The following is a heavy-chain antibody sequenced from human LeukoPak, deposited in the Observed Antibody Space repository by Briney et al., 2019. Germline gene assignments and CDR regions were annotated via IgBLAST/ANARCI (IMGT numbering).Heavy chain of an antibody. J-gene: IGHJ4*02. CDR1: GFTVSSNY. CDR2: IYSGGST. Sequence: GGSLRLSCAASGFTVSSNYMSWVRQAPGKGLEWVSVIYSGGSTYYADSVKGRFTISRDNSKNTLYLQMNSLRAEDTAVYYCARDGDYGDYDTYYFDYWGQGTLVTVSS. D-gene: IGHD4-17*01. V-gene: IGHV3-66*01. CDR3: ARDGDYGDYDTYYFDY.